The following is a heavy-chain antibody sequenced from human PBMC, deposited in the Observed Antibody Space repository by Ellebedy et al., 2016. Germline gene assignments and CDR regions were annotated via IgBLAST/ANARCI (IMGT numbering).Heavy chain of an antibody. V-gene: IGHV4-39*07. D-gene: IGHD3-16*01. CDR1: GGSISNSNCY. Sequence: SETLSLXXTVSGGSISNSNCYWGWIRPPPGTGLEWIGSFYSSGSTSYNPSLKTRVTISVDTSKNQFSLKVNSVTAADTAVFFCARGHGQRRWAGRFDPWGQGTLVTVSS. J-gene: IGHJ5*02. CDR2: FYSSGST. CDR3: ARGHGQRRWAGRFDP.